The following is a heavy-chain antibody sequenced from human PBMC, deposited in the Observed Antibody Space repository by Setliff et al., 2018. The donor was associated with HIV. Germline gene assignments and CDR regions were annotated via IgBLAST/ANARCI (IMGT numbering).Heavy chain of an antibody. D-gene: IGHD3-9*01. CDR1: GFTFSSYG. J-gene: IGHJ3*02. CDR2: MWYDGSKK. V-gene: IGHV3-33*06. CDR3: AKRAMTGRRGPFNI. Sequence: GGSLRLSCAASGFTFSSYGMHWVRQAPGKGLQWVAVMWYDGSKKYYADSVKGRFTISRDNSKNTLYLQMNSLRAEDTALYYCAKRAMTGRRGPFNIWGQGTMVTVSS.